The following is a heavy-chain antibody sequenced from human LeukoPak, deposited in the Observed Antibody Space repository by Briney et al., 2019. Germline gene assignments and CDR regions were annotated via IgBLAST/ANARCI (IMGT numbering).Heavy chain of an antibody. CDR2: IIPVFGTP. V-gene: IGHV1-69*01. CDR1: GFTFSTSS. D-gene: IGHD5-12*01. Sequence: ASVKVSCKASGFTFSTSSITWVRQAPGQGLEWMGAIIPVFGTPNYARKFQGRVTITADESSSTSYLELSRLTSEDTAVFSCARGGGYSGYDYFDVCGEGTLITVSS. CDR3: ARGGGYSGYDYFDV. J-gene: IGHJ4*01.